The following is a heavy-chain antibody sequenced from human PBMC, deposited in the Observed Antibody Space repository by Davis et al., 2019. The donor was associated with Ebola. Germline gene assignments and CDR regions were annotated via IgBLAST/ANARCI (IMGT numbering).Heavy chain of an antibody. CDR3: ARRRGYSYGSYYFDY. J-gene: IGHJ4*02. CDR2: ISGSGGSP. D-gene: IGHD5-18*01. Sequence: GGSLRLSCTVSGGSTSSYYWSWIRQSPGKGLEWVSPISGSGGSPYYADSVKGRFTISRDNSKNTLYLQMNSLRAEDTAVYYCARRRGYSYGSYYFDYWGQGTLVTVSS. V-gene: IGHV3-23*01. CDR1: GGSTSSYY.